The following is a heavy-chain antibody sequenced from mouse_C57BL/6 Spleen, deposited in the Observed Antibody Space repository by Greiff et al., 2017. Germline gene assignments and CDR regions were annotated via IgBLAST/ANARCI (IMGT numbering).Heavy chain of an antibody. J-gene: IGHJ2*01. CDR1: GYTFTSYW. CDR2: INPSNGGT. V-gene: IGHV1-53*01. D-gene: IGHD1-1*01. CDR3: AAITTVVANEDYFDY. Sequence: QVQLQQSGTELVKPGASVKLSCKASGYTFTSYWMHWVKQRPGQGLEWIGNINPSNGGTNYNEKFKSKATLTVDKSSSTAYMQLSSLTSEDSAVYYCAAITTVVANEDYFDYWGQGTTLTVSS.